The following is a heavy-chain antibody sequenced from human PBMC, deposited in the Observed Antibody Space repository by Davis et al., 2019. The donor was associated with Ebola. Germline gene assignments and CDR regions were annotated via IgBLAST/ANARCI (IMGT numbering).Heavy chain of an antibody. CDR2: INAGNGNT. D-gene: IGHD4-17*01. CDR3: ARVRDYAYYYGMDV. CDR1: GFTFTENY. V-gene: IGHV1/OR15-3*02. J-gene: IGHJ6*02. Sequence: AASVKVSCKTSGFTFTENYLHWVRQAPGQRLEWMGWINAGNGNTKYSQKLQGRVTMTTDTSTSTAYMELRSLRSDDTAVYYCARVRDYAYYYGMDVWGQGTTVTVSS.